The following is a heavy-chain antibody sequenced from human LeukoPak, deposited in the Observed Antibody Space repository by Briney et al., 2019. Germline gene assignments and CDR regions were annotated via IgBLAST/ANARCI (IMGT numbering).Heavy chain of an antibody. V-gene: IGHV4-4*02. CDR3: ARGPYWFDP. Sequence: GSLRLSCAVSGFSFSTFGMSWVRQAPGKGLEWIGEIYHSGSTNYNPSLKSRVTISVDKSKNQFSLKLSSVTAADTAVYYCARGPYWFDPWGQGTLVTVSS. CDR2: IYHSGST. J-gene: IGHJ5*02. CDR1: GFSFSTFGM.